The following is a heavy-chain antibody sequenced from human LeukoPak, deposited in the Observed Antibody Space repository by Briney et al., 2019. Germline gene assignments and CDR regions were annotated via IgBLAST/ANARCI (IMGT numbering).Heavy chain of an antibody. CDR1: VVSFSSNG. Sequence: GGSLRLSCTASVVSFSSNGMQWVRQAPGKGLEWVACMRYDENKKYYADSVKGRFTVSRDNSENTMYLQMNSQRAEDRAVYYCAKESTRDGYRHFHYWGQGTLVTVSS. V-gene: IGHV3-30*02. CDR2: MRYDENKK. J-gene: IGHJ4*02. D-gene: IGHD5-24*01. CDR3: AKESTRDGYRHFHY.